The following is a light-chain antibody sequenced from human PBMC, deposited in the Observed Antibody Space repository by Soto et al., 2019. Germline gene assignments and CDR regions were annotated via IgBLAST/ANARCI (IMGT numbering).Light chain of an antibody. CDR2: DVS. V-gene: IGLV2-14*03. J-gene: IGLJ2*01. CDR1: SSDVGGYNY. Sequence: QSALTQPASVSGSPGQSITISCTGTSSDVGGYNYVSWYQQHPGKAPKLIIYDVSHRPSGVSNRFSGSKSGNTASLTISGLQAEDEAAYYCSSYTSSSTVVFGGGTKLTVL. CDR3: SSYTSSSTVV.